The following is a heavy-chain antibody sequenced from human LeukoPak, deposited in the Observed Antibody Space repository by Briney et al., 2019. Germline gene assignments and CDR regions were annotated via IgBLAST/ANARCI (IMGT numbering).Heavy chain of an antibody. CDR3: ARATGHRDPDFSDY. CDR1: GFTVSSNY. CDR2: IYSGGST. V-gene: IGHV3-53*01. D-gene: IGHD3-10*01. Sequence: GGSLRLSCAASGFTVSSNYMSWVRQAPGKGLEWVSVIYSGGSTYYADSVKGRFTISRDNSKNTLYLQMNSLRAEDTAVYYCARATGHRDPDFSDYWGQGTLVTVSS. J-gene: IGHJ4*02.